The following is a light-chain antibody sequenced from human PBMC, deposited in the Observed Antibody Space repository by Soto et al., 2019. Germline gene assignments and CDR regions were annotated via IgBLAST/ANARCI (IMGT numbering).Light chain of an antibody. CDR3: QQYDDLPYT. J-gene: IGKJ2*01. Sequence: DIQMTQSPSSLSASVGDRVTITCQASQDISNYVNWYQQKPGKAPNLLFYDASYLKTGVPSKFSRSRSETDFTFTISSLQPEDIATYLCQQYDDLPYTFGQGTKLEIK. CDR2: DAS. V-gene: IGKV1-33*01. CDR1: QDISNY.